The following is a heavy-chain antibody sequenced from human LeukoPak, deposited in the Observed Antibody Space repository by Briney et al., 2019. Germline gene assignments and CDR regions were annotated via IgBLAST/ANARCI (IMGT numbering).Heavy chain of an antibody. CDR3: ASTVVATHYGMDV. D-gene: IGHD5-12*01. CDR2: INPNSGGT. J-gene: IGHJ6*02. Sequence: EASVKVSCKASGYTFTGYYMHWVRQAPGQGLEWMGWINPNSGGTNYAQKFQGRATMTRNTSISTAYMELSSLRSEDTAVYYCASTVVATHYGMDVWGQGTTVTVSS. V-gene: IGHV1-2*02. CDR1: GYTFTGYY.